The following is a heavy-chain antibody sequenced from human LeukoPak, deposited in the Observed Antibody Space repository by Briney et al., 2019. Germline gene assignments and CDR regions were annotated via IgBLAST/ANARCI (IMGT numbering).Heavy chain of an antibody. Sequence: GASVKVSCKASGYTFTSYDINWVRQATGQGLEWMGWISAYNGNTNYAQKLQGRVTMTTDTSTSTAYMELRSLRSDDTAVYYCARGLASRYCSSTSCNGMDVWGQGTTVTVSS. V-gene: IGHV1-18*01. J-gene: IGHJ6*02. CDR2: ISAYNGNT. CDR1: GYTFTSYD. D-gene: IGHD2-2*01. CDR3: ARGLASRYCSSTSCNGMDV.